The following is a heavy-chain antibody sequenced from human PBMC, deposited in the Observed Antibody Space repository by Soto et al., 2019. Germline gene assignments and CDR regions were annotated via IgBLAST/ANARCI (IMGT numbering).Heavy chain of an antibody. CDR1: GFTFSNYY. V-gene: IGHV3-74*03. J-gene: IGHJ4*02. CDR3: ARDLSGPFDN. CDR2: INDDGSRT. Sequence: GGSLRLSCAASGFTFSNYYMEWVRQAPGKGLVWVSHINDDGSRTKYADSVKGRFTISRDNAENIVYLQMNSLRAEDTAVYYCARDLSGPFDNWGQGALVTVSS.